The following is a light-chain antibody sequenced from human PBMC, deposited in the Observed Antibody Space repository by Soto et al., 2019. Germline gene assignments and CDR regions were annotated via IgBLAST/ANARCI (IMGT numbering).Light chain of an antibody. CDR2: IEATGGY. CDR3: APWDSNSVV. V-gene: IGLV4-60*02. J-gene: IGLJ2*01. CDR1: SGHSNYI. Sequence: QSVRTQSYSDSASLGSSVKLTCTLSSGHSNYIIAWHQQQPWKAPWYLMKIEATGGYSRGIGAPDRFSGSSSGADRYITISNVQYADEAAYYCAPWDSNSVVFGGGTKLTVL.